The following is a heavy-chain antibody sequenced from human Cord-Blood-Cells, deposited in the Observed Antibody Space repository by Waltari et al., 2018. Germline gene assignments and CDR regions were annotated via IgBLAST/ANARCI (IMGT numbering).Heavy chain of an antibody. V-gene: IGHV4-4*07. D-gene: IGHD2-2*01. Sequence: QVQLQESGPGLVKPSETLSLTCTVSGGSISSYYWSWLRQPAGKGLEWIGRIYTSGSTHYNPSLKSRVTMSVDTSKNQFSLKLSSVTAADTAVYYCAREDYQLLPNYYYYYMDVWGKGTTVTVSS. J-gene: IGHJ6*03. CDR3: AREDYQLLPNYYYYYMDV. CDR2: IYTSGST. CDR1: GGSISSYY.